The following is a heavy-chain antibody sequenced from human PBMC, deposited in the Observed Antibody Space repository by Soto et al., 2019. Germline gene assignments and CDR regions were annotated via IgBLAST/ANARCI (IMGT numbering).Heavy chain of an antibody. J-gene: IGHJ4*02. CDR3: ARGLVRGYSCYRKGY. CDR1: GYTFTGYY. CDR2: INPNSGGT. V-gene: IGHV1-2*02. Sequence: ASVKVSCKASGYTFTGYYMHWVRQAPGQGLEWMGWINPNSGGTNYAQKFQGRVTMTRDTSISTAYVELSRLRSDDTAVYYCARGLVRGYSCYRKGYLGQGNIVTVSS. D-gene: IGHD5-12*01.